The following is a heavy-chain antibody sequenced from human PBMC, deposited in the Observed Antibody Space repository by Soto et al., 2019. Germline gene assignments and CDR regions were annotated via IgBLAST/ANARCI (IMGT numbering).Heavy chain of an antibody. J-gene: IGHJ6*03. CDR2: ISGSGGST. CDR1: GFTFSNHA. D-gene: IGHD2-2*01. Sequence: GGSLRLSCASYGFTFSNHAMTWVRQAPGKGLEWVSGISGSGGSTFYAGSVKGRYAISRDNSKNTLFLQMSSLRAEDTAVYYCALRYCSRTTCPPLNSYFYMDVWGKGTTVTVSS. CDR3: ALRYCSRTTCPPLNSYFYMDV. V-gene: IGHV3-23*01.